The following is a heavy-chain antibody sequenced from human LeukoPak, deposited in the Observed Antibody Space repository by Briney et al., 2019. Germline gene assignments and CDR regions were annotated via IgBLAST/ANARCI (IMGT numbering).Heavy chain of an antibody. CDR2: LYYSGRT. V-gene: IGHV4-59*01. J-gene: IGHJ4*02. D-gene: IGHD5-12*01. CDR3: ARDYSGYEFDY. CDR1: GDSISSYF. Sequence: SETLSLTCTVSGDSISSYFWCWIRQPPGKGLEWIGCLYYSGRTNYSPSLTSRVALSADTSKNQFSLKLNSVTAADSAIYYCARDYSGYEFDYWGQGTLVTVSS.